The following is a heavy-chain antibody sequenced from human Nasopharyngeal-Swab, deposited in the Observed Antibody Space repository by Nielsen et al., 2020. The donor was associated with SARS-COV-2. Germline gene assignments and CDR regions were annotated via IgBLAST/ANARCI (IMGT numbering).Heavy chain of an antibody. CDR2: IYYSGST. V-gene: IGHV4-39*01. J-gene: IGHJ4*02. CDR1: GGSISSSSYY. CDR3: ARADPTLDY. Sequence: SETLSLTCTVSGGSISSSSYYWGWIRQPPGKGLEWIGSIYYSGSTYYNPSLKSRVTISVDTSKNQFSLKLSSVTAADTAVYYCARADPTLDYWGQGTLVTVSS.